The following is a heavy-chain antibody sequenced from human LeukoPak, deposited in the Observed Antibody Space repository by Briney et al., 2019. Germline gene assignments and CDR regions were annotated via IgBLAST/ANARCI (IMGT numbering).Heavy chain of an antibody. CDR1: GGSFSGYY. Sequence: SETLSLTCAVYGGSFSGYYWSWIRQPPGKGLEGIGEINHSGSTNYNPSLKSRVTISVDTSKNQFSLKLSSVTAADTAVYYCARVLPYDYVWGSYRLVERSDAFDIWGQGTMVTVSS. J-gene: IGHJ3*02. CDR2: INHSGST. CDR3: ARVLPYDYVWGSYRLVERSDAFDI. V-gene: IGHV4-34*01. D-gene: IGHD3-16*02.